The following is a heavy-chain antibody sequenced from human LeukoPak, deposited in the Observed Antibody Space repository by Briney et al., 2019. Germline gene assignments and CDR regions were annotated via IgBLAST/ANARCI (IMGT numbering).Heavy chain of an antibody. J-gene: IGHJ4*02. D-gene: IGHD6-19*01. CDR1: GFTLSSYA. CDR2: ISGSGGST. V-gene: IGHV3-23*01. CDR3: AKDVWGVAVAGTGGFDY. Sequence: PGGSLRLSCAASGFTLSSYAMSWVRQTPGKGLEWVSAISGSGGSTYYADSVKGRFTISRDNSKNTLYLQMNSLRAEDTAVYYCAKDVWGVAVAGTGGFDYWGQGTLVTVSS.